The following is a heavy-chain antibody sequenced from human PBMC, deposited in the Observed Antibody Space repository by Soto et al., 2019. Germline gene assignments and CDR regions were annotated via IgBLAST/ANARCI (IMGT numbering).Heavy chain of an antibody. CDR2: ISYTGRT. CDR1: GDSVPSGSYY. J-gene: IGHJ6*02. D-gene: IGHD7-27*01. V-gene: IGHV4-61*03. Sequence: LSLTCIVSGDSVPSGSYYWTWLRQPPGKGLAWIGYISYTGRTKYNPSLQSRVTISVDTSKNDFSLNLSSVTAADTAVYFCAREWGLLPYYVMNVWGHGTAVTVSS. CDR3: AREWGLLPYYVMNV.